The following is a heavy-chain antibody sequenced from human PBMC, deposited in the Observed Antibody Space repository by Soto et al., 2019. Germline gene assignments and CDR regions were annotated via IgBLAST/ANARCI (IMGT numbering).Heavy chain of an antibody. V-gene: IGHV3-23*01. J-gene: IGHJ6*02. CDR1: VFTFSSYS. CDR2: FSGSGGNT. CDR3: AKDLFCSGDSCYNYYYYGMDV. Sequence: PVGSLRLSCAASVFTFSSYSMSCVRQSPGKWLEWVSGFSGSGGNTYYADSVKGRFTISRDNSKNTLYLQMNRLRAEDTAVYYCAKDLFCSGDSCYNYYYYGMDVWGQGTTVTVSS. D-gene: IGHD2-15*01.